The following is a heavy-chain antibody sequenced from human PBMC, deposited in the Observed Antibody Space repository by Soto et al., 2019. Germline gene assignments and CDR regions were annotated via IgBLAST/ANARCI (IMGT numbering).Heavy chain of an antibody. D-gene: IGHD3-3*01. J-gene: IGHJ5*02. Sequence: KPSGTLSLTCTVSGGSISSGDYYWSWIRQPPGKGLEWIGYIYYSGSTYYNPSLKSRVTISVDTSKNQFSLKLSSVTAADTAVYYCARDHLMTNDFWSGSRYNWFDPWGQGTLVTVSS. CDR1: GGSISSGDYY. CDR3: ARDHLMTNDFWSGSRYNWFDP. V-gene: IGHV4-30-4*01. CDR2: IYYSGST.